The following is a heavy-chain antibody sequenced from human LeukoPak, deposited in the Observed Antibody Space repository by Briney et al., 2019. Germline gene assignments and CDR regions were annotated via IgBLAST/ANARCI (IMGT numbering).Heavy chain of an antibody. V-gene: IGHV4-59*01. Sequence: PSETLSLTCTVSGGSISTYYWNWIRQPPGKGLEWIGYIYYSGSTNYNPSLTGRVTIPVDTSKNQFFLKLSSVTAADTAVYYCAREYNYYDSSGWDAFEIWGQGTMVTVSS. CDR3: AREYNYYDSSGWDAFEI. D-gene: IGHD3-22*01. CDR2: IYYSGST. CDR1: GGSISTYY. J-gene: IGHJ3*02.